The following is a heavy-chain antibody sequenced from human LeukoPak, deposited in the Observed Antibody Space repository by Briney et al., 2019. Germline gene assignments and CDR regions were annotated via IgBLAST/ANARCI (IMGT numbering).Heavy chain of an antibody. CDR3: AKDGYCSSTSCYLGALDAFDI. CDR2: ISGSGGST. J-gene: IGHJ3*02. V-gene: IGHV3-23*01. D-gene: IGHD2-2*03. Sequence: GGSLRLSCAASGFTFSSYAMSWVRQAPGKGLEWVSAISGSGGSTYYADSVKGRFTISRDNSKNTLYLQMNSLRAEDTAVYYCAKDGYCSSTSCYLGALDAFDIWGQGTMVTVSS. CDR1: GFTFSSYA.